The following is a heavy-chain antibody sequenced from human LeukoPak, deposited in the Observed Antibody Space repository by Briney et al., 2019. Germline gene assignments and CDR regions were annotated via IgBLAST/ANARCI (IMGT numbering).Heavy chain of an antibody. CDR1: GFTFTSSA. CDR3: AADPDYYGSGSGTPDDAFDI. J-gene: IGHJ3*02. Sequence: SVKVSCKASGFTFTSSAMQWVRQARGQRLEWIGWIVVGSGNTNYAQKFQERVTITRDMSTSTAYMELSSLRSEDTAVYYCAADPDYYGSGSGTPDDAFDIWGQGTMVTVSS. D-gene: IGHD3-10*01. CDR2: IVVGSGNT. V-gene: IGHV1-58*02.